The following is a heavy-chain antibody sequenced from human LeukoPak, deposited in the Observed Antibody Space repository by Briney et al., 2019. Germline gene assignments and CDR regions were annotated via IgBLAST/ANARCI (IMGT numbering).Heavy chain of an antibody. V-gene: IGHV3-9*01. Sequence: PGGSLRLSCAASGFTFDDYAMHWVRQAPGKGLEWVSGISWNSGSIGYADSVKGRFTISRDNSKNTLYLQMNSLRAEDTAVYYCAKGVVSGWQFDYWGQGTLVTVSS. D-gene: IGHD6-19*01. J-gene: IGHJ4*02. CDR1: GFTFDDYA. CDR3: AKGVVSGWQFDY. CDR2: ISWNSGSI.